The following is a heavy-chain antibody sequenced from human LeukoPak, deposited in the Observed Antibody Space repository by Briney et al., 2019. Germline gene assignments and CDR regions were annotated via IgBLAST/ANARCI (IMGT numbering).Heavy chain of an antibody. J-gene: IGHJ4*02. V-gene: IGHV1-2*02. D-gene: IGHD6-25*01. CDR3: ARTAQRANTDY. CDR2: INPNRGGN. CDR1: VYTFTGYN. Sequence: GASVKLSCKAPVYTFTGYNMHWVRQAPGKGLECMGWINPNRGGNNYAQKFQGRVPMTRETSISTAYMEVSRLRSDYTAVYYGARTAQRANTDYWGQGTLVSVSS.